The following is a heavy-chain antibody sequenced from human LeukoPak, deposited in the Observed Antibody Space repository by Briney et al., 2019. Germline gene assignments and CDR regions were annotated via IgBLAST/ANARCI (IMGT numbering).Heavy chain of an antibody. CDR3: ARAKCSGGSCYWFY. CDR1: GGSFSGYY. Sequence: TSETLSLTCAVYGGSFSGYYWSWIRQPPGKGLEWIGEINHSGSTNYNPSLKSRVTISVDTSKNQFSLKLSSVTAADTAVYYCARAKCSGGSCYWFYWGQGTLVTVSS. V-gene: IGHV4-34*01. CDR2: INHSGST. J-gene: IGHJ4*02. D-gene: IGHD2-15*01.